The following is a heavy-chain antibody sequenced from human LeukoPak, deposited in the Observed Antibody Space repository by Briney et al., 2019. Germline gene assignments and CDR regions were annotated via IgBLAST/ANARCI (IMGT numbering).Heavy chain of an antibody. V-gene: IGHV4-4*02. D-gene: IGHD6-13*01. CDR3: ASSSWYPLGWFDP. CDR1: GGSISSSNW. CDR2: IYHSGST. J-gene: IGHJ5*02. Sequence: PSETLSLTCAVSGGSISSSNWWSWVRQPPGKGLEWIGEIYHSGSTNYNPSLKSRVTISVDKSKNQFSLKLSSVTAADTAVYYCASSSWYPLGWFDPWGQGTLVTVSS.